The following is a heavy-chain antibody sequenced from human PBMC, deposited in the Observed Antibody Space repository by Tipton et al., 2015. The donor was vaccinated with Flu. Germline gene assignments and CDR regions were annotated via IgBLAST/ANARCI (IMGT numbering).Heavy chain of an antibody. V-gene: IGHV3-30*04. Sequence: QLVQSGGGVVQPGRSLRLSCAASGFTFSSYAMHWVRQAPGKGLEWVAVISYDGSNKYYADSVKGRFTISRDNSKNTLYLQMNSLRAEDTAVYYCARDLGSEGYFDYWGQGTLITVSS. CDR2: ISYDGSNK. CDR1: GFTFSSYA. CDR3: ARDLGSEGYFDY. J-gene: IGHJ4*02.